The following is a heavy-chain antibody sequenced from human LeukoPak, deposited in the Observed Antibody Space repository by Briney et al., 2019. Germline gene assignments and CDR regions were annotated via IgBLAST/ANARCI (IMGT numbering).Heavy chain of an antibody. V-gene: IGHV3-7*01. CDR3: ARVLRYCSSTSCYAVDYYYGMDV. D-gene: IGHD2-2*01. CDR1: GFTFSSYW. CDR2: IKQDGSEK. Sequence: GGSLRLSCAASGFTFSSYWMSWVRQAPGKGLEWVANIKQDGSEKYYVDSVKGRFTNSRDNAKNSLYLQMNSLRVEDTAVYYCARVLRYCSSTSCYAVDYYYGMDVWGQGTTVTVSS. J-gene: IGHJ6*02.